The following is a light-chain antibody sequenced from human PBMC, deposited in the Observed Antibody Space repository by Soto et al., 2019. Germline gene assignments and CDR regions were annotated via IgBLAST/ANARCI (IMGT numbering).Light chain of an antibody. V-gene: IGLV1-44*01. Sequence: QSVLTQPPSASGTPGQRVTISCSGSTSNIGSNTVNWFQQLPGTAPKLLIHSNNRRPSGVPGRFSGSKSGTSASLAISGLQSEDEADYFCAAWDDSLNGYVFGTGTKVTVL. CDR3: AAWDDSLNGYV. CDR1: TSNIGSNT. CDR2: SNN. J-gene: IGLJ1*01.